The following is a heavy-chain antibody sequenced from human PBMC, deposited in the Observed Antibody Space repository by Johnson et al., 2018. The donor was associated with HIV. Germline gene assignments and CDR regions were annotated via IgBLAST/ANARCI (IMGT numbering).Heavy chain of an antibody. CDR3: AKDRDLAAAGTDAFDI. CDR2: IGTAGDR. D-gene: IGHD6-13*01. CDR1: RFTFSSYD. Sequence: VQLVESGGGLVQPGGSLRLSCAASRFTFSSYDLHWVRQATGKGLEWVSAIGTAGDRYYPGSVKGRFTISRDNAKNSLYLQMNSLRAEDTALYYCAKDRDLAAAGTDAFDIWGQGTMVTVSS. V-gene: IGHV3-13*01. J-gene: IGHJ3*02.